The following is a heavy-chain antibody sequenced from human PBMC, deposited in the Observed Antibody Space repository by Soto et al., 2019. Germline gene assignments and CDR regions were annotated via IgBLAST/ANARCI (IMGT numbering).Heavy chain of an antibody. D-gene: IGHD2-21*02. J-gene: IGHJ5*02. CDR1: GDSFSSYY. Sequence: QVQLQESGPGLVKPSETLSLTCAVSGDSFSSYYWSWIRQPPGKGLEWIGYIYYTGVTSYNPSLKTRVTISVDPSKNQFSLKLSSVTAADTAVYYCARDRTASWFDPWGQGTLVTVSS. CDR2: IYYTGVT. V-gene: IGHV4-59*01. CDR3: ARDRTASWFDP.